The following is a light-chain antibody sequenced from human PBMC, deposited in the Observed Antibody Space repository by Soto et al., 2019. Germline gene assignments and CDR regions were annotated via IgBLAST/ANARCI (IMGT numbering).Light chain of an antibody. V-gene: IGKV1-5*01. CDR2: DAS. CDR1: QSISSW. CDR3: QQYGSYSEA. Sequence: DIQMTQSPSTLSASVGDRVTITCRASQSISSWLAWYQQKPGKAPKLLIYDASSLESGVPARFSGSGSGTEFTLTISSLEPDDFAVYYCQQYGSYSEAFGQGTKVDIK. J-gene: IGKJ1*01.